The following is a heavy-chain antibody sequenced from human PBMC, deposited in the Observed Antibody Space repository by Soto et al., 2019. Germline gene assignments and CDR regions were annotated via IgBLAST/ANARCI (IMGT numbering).Heavy chain of an antibody. D-gene: IGHD4-17*01. Sequence: QVQLQESGPGLVKPSQTLSLTCTVSGDSFSSADYKWSWIRQPPGKGLEWIGYIYYSGYTYNNPSLKSRLTMSVETSKNQFFLKLSSVTAADTAVYYCVRSSDYVAFDYWGQGTLVTVS. CDR2: IYYSGYT. CDR3: VRSSDYVAFDY. V-gene: IGHV4-30-4*01. J-gene: IGHJ4*02. CDR1: GDSFSSADYK.